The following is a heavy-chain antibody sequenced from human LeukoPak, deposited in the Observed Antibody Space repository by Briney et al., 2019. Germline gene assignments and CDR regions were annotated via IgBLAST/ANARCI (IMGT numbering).Heavy chain of an antibody. Sequence: SETLSLTCTVSVGSISSGYYYWSWIRQPPGKGLEWIGYIYYSGSTYYNPSLKSRVTISVDTSKNQFSLKLSSVTAADTAVYYCARGDAAARRVFDYWGQGTLVIVSS. CDR1: VGSISSGYYY. J-gene: IGHJ4*02. V-gene: IGHV4-30-4*01. CDR2: IYYSGST. CDR3: ARGDAAARRVFDY. D-gene: IGHD6-6*01.